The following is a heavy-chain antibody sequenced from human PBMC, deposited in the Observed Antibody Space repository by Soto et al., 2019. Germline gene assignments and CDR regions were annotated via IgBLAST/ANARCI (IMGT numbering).Heavy chain of an antibody. Sequence: QITLKESGPTLVKPTQTLTLTCTFSGFSLSTSGVGVGWIRQPPGKALEWLALIYWDDDKRYSPSLKRRRTITKETSKNQVVLTMTNMDPVDTATYYCAHTLPPWGGMDVWGQGTTVTVSS. J-gene: IGHJ6*02. V-gene: IGHV2-5*02. D-gene: IGHD7-27*01. CDR1: GFSLSTSGVG. CDR2: IYWDDDK. CDR3: AHTLPPWGGMDV.